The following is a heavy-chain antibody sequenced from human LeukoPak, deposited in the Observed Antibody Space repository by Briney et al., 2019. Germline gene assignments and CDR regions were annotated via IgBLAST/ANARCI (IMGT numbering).Heavy chain of an antibody. Sequence: SETLSLTCTVSGGSISSSSYYWGWIRQPPGKGLEWIGSIYYSGSTYYNPSLKSRVTISVDTSKNQFSLKLSSVTAADTAVYYCARETRRGIVVVITEHFDYWGQGTLVTVSS. CDR3: ARETRRGIVVVITEHFDY. CDR2: IYYSGST. V-gene: IGHV4-39*07. CDR1: GGSISSSSYY. J-gene: IGHJ4*02. D-gene: IGHD3-22*01.